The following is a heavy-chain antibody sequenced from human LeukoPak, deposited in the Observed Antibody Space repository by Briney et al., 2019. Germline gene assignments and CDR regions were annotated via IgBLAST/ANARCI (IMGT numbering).Heavy chain of an antibody. CDR2: ISDSGGST. Sequence: GGSLRLSCAASGFTFSSHAMSWVRQAPGKGLEWVSAISDSGGSTYYADSVTGRFTISRNNAKKSLHLQMNSLRAEDTAVYYCARHPDGSLSLDYWGQETLVTVSS. D-gene: IGHD1-26*01. CDR3: ARHPDGSLSLDY. CDR1: GFTFSSHA. J-gene: IGHJ4*02. V-gene: IGHV3-23*01.